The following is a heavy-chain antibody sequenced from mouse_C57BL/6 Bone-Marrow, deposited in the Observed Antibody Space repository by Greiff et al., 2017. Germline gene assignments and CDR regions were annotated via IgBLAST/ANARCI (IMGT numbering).Heavy chain of an antibody. Sequence: EVQLQESGPGLVKPSQSLSLTCSVTGYSITSGYYWNWIRQFPGNKLEWMGYISYDGSNNYNPSLKNRISITCDTSKNQFFLKLNSVTTEDTATYYCARGHYYGSSFHYYAMDYWGQGTSVTVSS. V-gene: IGHV3-6*01. D-gene: IGHD1-1*01. CDR1: GYSITSGYY. J-gene: IGHJ4*01. CDR2: ISYDGSN. CDR3: ARGHYYGSSFHYYAMDY.